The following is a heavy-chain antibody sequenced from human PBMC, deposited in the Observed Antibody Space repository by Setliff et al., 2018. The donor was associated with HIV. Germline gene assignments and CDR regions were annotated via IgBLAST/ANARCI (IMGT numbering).Heavy chain of an antibody. CDR2: INHSRST. J-gene: IGHJ6*03. Sequence: SETLSLTCTVSGGSISSSSYYWTWIRQPPEKGLEWIGEINHSRSTKYNPSLKSRVTISLDTSKNQFSLKLNSVTAADTAVYYCARAYDYSNYFHYYMDVWGKGTTVTVSS. CDR1: GGSISSSSYY. CDR3: ARAYDYSNYFHYYMDV. V-gene: IGHV4-39*07. D-gene: IGHD4-4*01.